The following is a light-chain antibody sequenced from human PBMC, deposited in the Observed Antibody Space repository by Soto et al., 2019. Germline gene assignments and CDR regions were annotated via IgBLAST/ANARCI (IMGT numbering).Light chain of an antibody. J-gene: IGKJ2*01. CDR3: QQLNGFPRYT. V-gene: IGKV1-9*01. CDR2: DAS. Sequence: DIQFTQSPSFLSASVGDRVTITCRASGAIGKYLAWYQQKAGKPPKLLVYDASTVQDGVPSRFTGSGSGTEFSLVISRLQPEDFATYYCQQLNGFPRYTFGQGTKVDIK. CDR1: GAIGKY.